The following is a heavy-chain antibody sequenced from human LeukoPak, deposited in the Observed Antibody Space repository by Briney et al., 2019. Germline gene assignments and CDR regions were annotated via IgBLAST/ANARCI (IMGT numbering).Heavy chain of an antibody. D-gene: IGHD5-18*01. CDR2: IYSGGST. V-gene: IGHV3-53*01. Sequence: GGSLRLSCAASGFTVSSNYMSWVRQAPGKGLEWVSVIYSGGSTYYAESVKGRFTISRDNFKNTLYLQMNSLRAEDTAVYYCARVSGYSYGTLFDYWGQGTLVTVSS. CDR3: ARVSGYSYGTLFDY. CDR1: GFTVSSNY. J-gene: IGHJ4*02.